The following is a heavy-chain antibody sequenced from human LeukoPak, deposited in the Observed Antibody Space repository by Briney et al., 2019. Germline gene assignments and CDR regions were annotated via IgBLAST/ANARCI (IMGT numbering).Heavy chain of an antibody. J-gene: IGHJ4*02. V-gene: IGHV4-30-2*01. CDR2: INHSGST. Sequence: SQTLSLTCTVSGGSISSGGYYWSWIRQPPGKGLEWIGEINHSGSTNYNPSLKSRVTISVDTSKNQFSLKLSSVTAADTAVYYCARGRLYSATYDYWGQGTLVTVSS. D-gene: IGHD6-13*01. CDR3: ARGRLYSATYDY. CDR1: GGSISSGGYY.